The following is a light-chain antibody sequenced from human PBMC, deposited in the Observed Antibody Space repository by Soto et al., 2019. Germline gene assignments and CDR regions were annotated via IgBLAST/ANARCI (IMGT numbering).Light chain of an antibody. CDR3: QHDDIASRT. CDR1: QSVPRDS. CDR2: ATS. J-gene: IGKJ1*01. Sequence: EIVLTQSPATLSVSPGEEAILSCRASQSVPRDSLAWYQHKPGQAPRLLIYATSKKATGGPARFGGSGTGTYFTLSVTTVQPTDFAVYYGQHDDIASRTFGPGTK. V-gene: IGKV3D-20*02.